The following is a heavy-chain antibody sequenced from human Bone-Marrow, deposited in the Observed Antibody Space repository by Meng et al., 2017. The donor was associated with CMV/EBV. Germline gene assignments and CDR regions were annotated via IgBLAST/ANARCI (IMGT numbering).Heavy chain of an antibody. Sequence: KVSCKGSGYSFTNYWIGWVRQMPGKGLEWMGMIYPGDSDTRYSPSFQGQVTISADRSITTAYLQWSSLKASDTAMYYCARDGSGSYYAYWGQGTLVTVSS. CDR1: GYSFTNYW. D-gene: IGHD1-26*01. CDR2: IYPGDSDT. V-gene: IGHV5-51*01. CDR3: ARDGSGSYYAY. J-gene: IGHJ4*02.